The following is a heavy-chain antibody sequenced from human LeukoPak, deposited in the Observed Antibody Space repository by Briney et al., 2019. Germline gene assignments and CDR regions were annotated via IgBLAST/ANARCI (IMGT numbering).Heavy chain of an antibody. CDR2: INWNGGST. CDR3: ARGVWGSYRYPPPYYFDY. J-gene: IGHJ4*02. Sequence: GGSLRLSCAASGFTFDDYGMSWVRQAPGKGLEWVSGINWNGGSTGYADSVKGRFTISRDNAKNSLYLQMNSLRAEDTAVYYCARGVWGSYRYPPPYYFDYWGQGTLVTVSS. D-gene: IGHD3-16*02. V-gene: IGHV3-20*04. CDR1: GFTFDDYG.